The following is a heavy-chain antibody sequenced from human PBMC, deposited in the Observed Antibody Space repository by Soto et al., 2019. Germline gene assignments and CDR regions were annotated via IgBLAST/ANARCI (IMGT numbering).Heavy chain of an antibody. CDR1: GFTFDDYA. D-gene: IGHD3-3*01. J-gene: IGHJ3*02. CDR3: AKADTYYDFWSGYYGSFDI. CDR2: ISGDGGST. Sequence: GGSLRLSCAASGFTFDDYAMHWVRQAPGKGLEWVSLISGDGGSTYYADSVKGRFTISTDNSKNSLYLQMNSLRTEDTALYYCAKADTYYDFWSGYYGSFDIWGQGTMVTVSS. V-gene: IGHV3-43*02.